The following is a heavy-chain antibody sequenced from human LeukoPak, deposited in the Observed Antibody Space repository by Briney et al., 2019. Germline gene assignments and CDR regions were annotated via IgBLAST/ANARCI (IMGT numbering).Heavy chain of an antibody. CDR1: GYSISSGYY. Sequence: SETLSLTCAVSGYSISSGYYWGWIRQPPGKGLEWIGSIYHSGSTYYNPSLKSRVTISVDTSKNQFSLKLSSVTAADTAVYYCARHLYDSSGYYPYYFDYWGQGTLVTVS. V-gene: IGHV4-38-2*01. D-gene: IGHD3-22*01. J-gene: IGHJ4*02. CDR3: ARHLYDSSGYYPYYFDY. CDR2: IYHSGST.